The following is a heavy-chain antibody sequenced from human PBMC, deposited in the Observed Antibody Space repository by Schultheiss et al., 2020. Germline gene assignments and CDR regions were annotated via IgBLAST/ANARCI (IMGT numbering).Heavy chain of an antibody. CDR1: GFTFSSYW. J-gene: IGHJ4*02. CDR3: ARDEITMVRGGEGFDY. CDR2: ISSSSSYI. D-gene: IGHD3-10*01. Sequence: GGSLRLSCAASGFTFSSYWIHWVRQAPGKGLEWVSSISSSSSYIYYADSVKGRFTISRDNAKNSVYLQMNSPRAEDTAVYYCARDEITMVRGGEGFDYWGQGTLVTVSS. V-gene: IGHV3-21*04.